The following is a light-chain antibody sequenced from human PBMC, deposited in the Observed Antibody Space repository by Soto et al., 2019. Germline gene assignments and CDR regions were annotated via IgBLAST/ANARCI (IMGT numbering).Light chain of an antibody. V-gene: IGKV3-15*01. Sequence: EIVMTQSPATLSVSPAGRATLSCRASQSISDTLAWYQQKPGQAPRLLIHGASTGATGFPARFSGSGSGTDFTLTISILQSEDVAVYYCQQYNNWPWTFGQGTKVDIK. CDR1: QSISDT. CDR3: QQYNNWPWT. CDR2: GAS. J-gene: IGKJ1*01.